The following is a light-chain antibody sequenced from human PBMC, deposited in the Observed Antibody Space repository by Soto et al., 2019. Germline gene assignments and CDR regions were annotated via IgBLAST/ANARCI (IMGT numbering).Light chain of an antibody. CDR1: STDIGGYNY. CDR2: DVS. J-gene: IGLJ1*01. V-gene: IGLV2-14*01. CDR3: NSYSGGPTLYL. Sequence: QSALTQPASVSGSPGQSITISCTGTSTDIGGYNYVSWYQQHPGKAPKLLISDVSNRPSGISFRFSGSKSGNTASLTISGLQAEDEADYYCNSYSGGPTLYLXGTGTKLTVL.